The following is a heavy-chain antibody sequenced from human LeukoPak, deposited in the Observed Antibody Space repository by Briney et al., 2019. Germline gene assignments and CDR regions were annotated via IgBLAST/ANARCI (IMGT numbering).Heavy chain of an antibody. CDR1: GDSVTSYY. V-gene: IGHV4-59*08. Sequence: SETLSLTCSVSGDSVTSYYWSWIRQPPGKGLEWIGYVSSDGTTNYTPSLRSRVIMSVDTAKNHISLSLASLTAADTAIYYCARLDCTGDGCYNRGGQGTLVTVSS. CDR3: ARLDCTGDGCYNR. D-gene: IGHD2-8*02. J-gene: IGHJ4*02. CDR2: VSSDGTT.